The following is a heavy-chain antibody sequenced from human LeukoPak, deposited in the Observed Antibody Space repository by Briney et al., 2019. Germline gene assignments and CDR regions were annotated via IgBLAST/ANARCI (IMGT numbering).Heavy chain of an antibody. J-gene: IGHJ5*02. V-gene: IGHV1-18*01. D-gene: IGHD2-2*01. CDR1: GYTFTSYG. Sequence: ASVKVSCKASGYTFTSYGISWVRQAPGQGLEWMGWISAYNGNTNYAQKLQGRVTMTTDTSTSTAYMELRSLRSDDTAVYYCARDDVVVPAADWFDPWGQGTLVTVSS. CDR2: ISAYNGNT. CDR3: ARDDVVVPAADWFDP.